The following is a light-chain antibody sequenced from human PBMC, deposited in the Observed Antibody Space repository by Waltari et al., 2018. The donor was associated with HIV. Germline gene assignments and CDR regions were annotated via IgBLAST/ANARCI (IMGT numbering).Light chain of an antibody. CDR3: SSYSSSSTWI. Sequence: QSALTQPASVSGSPGQSITISCTGTGSYVGAYYDVSLYHQHPGKAPKLIISEVNNRPSGVSNRFSGSKSGNTASLTISGLQAEDEADYYCSSYSSSSTWIFGGGTKLTVL. CDR2: EVN. J-gene: IGLJ2*01. CDR1: GSYVGAYYD. V-gene: IGLV2-14*01.